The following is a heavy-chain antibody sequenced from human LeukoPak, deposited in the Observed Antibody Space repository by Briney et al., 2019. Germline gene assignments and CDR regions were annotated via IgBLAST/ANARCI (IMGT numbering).Heavy chain of an antibody. V-gene: IGHV4-39*07. CDR2: IYYSGSI. CDR1: VGSISSSSYY. D-gene: IGHD1-26*01. J-gene: IGHJ5*02. Sequence: SETLSLTCTVSVGSISSSSYYWGWIRQPPGKGLGWIGSIYYSGSIYYNPSLKSRVTISVDTSKNPFSLKLSSVTAADTAVYYCARVEPIVGATIKGGWFDPWGQGTLVTVSS. CDR3: ARVEPIVGATIKGGWFDP.